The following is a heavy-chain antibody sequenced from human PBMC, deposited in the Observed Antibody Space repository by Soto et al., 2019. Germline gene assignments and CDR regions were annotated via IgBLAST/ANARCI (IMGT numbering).Heavy chain of an antibody. CDR1: GGSISNSY. CDR3: AREGVSSTWYYYYAMDV. CDR2: IYSSGST. V-gene: IGHV4-59*01. J-gene: IGHJ6*02. D-gene: IGHD6-13*01. Sequence: ETLSLTCTVSGGSISNSYWSWIRLSPGKGLEWIGYIYSSGSTNYNPSLESRVTISVDTSKNQFSLKLTSLTAADTAVYYCAREGVSSTWYYYYAMDVWGQGTTVTVSS.